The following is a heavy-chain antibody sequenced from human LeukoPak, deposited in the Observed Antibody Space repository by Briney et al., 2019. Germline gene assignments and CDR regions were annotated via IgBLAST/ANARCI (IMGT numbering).Heavy chain of an antibody. Sequence: SETLSLTCTVSGASISSRSNYWGWIRQPPGKGLEWIGSIYYSGGTYYNPSLKSRLTMSVDTSNNQFSLKLMSVTAADTAVYYCASGTSTYYELYFWGQGTLVTVSS. J-gene: IGHJ4*02. CDR2: IYYSGGT. V-gene: IGHV4-39*01. CDR1: GASISSRSNY. D-gene: IGHD3-3*01. CDR3: ASGTSTYYELYF.